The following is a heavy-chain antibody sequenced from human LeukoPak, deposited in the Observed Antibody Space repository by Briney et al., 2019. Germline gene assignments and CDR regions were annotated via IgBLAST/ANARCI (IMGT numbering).Heavy chain of an antibody. Sequence: ASVKVSCKASGYTFTSYDINGVRQATGQGREWRGWMNPNRGNTGYAQKSQGRVTITRNTSISTAYMELSSLRSEDTAVYYCARRAWNYVRYYYYMDVWGKGTTVTVSS. CDR3: ARRAWNYVRYYYYMDV. CDR1: GYTFTSYD. D-gene: IGHD1-7*01. V-gene: IGHV1-8*03. CDR2: MNPNRGNT. J-gene: IGHJ6*03.